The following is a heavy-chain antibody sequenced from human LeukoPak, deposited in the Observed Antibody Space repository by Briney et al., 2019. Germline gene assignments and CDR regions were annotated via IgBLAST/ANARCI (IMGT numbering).Heavy chain of an antibody. V-gene: IGHV4-59*01. CDR3: TRGAGWLIDY. CDR1: DDSISDYY. D-gene: IGHD3-16*01. J-gene: IGHJ4*02. Sequence: KPSETLSLTCTVSDDSISDYYRGWIRQPSGKGLEWIGYFYNSGRSTYNPSLKSQVTISADTSKNHFSLKLNSVTTADTAVYYCTRGAGWLIDYWGQGILVTVSS. CDR2: FYNSGRS.